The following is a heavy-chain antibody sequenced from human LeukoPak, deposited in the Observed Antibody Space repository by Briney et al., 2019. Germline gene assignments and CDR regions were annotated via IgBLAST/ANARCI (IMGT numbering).Heavy chain of an antibody. V-gene: IGHV3-23*01. CDR3: ARVRVLRYFDWDAFDI. CDR2: ISDSGGNT. J-gene: IGHJ3*02. CDR1: GFTFSSYA. Sequence: GGSLRLSCAASGFTFSSYAMSCVRQAPGKGLEWVSAISDSGGNTYYADSVKGRFTISRDNSQNTLYLQMNSLRAEDTAVYYCARVRVLRYFDWDAFDIWGQGTMVTVSS. D-gene: IGHD3-9*01.